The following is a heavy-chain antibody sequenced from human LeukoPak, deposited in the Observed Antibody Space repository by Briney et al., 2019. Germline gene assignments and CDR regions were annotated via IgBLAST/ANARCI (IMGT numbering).Heavy chain of an antibody. D-gene: IGHD2-15*01. CDR2: IWYDGSNK. J-gene: IGHJ6*04. V-gene: IGHV3-33*06. Sequence: KSGRSLRLSCAASGSTFSSYGMHWVRQAPGKGLEWVAVIWYDGSNKYYADSVKGRFTISRDNSRNTLYLQMNSLRAEDTAVYYCAKDPGGGGSIVDVWGKGTTVTVSS. CDR1: GSTFSSYG. CDR3: AKDPGGGGSIVDV.